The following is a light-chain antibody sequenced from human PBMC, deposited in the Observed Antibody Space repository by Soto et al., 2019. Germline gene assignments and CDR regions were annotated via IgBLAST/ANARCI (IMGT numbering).Light chain of an antibody. CDR3: QQRSTTLT. V-gene: IGKV3-11*01. Sequence: EIVLTQSPATLSLSPGEGATLSCRASQSVSNFLVWYQQKPGQAPRLLIYDASNRAPGIPARFSGSGSGTDFTLTISSLEPEDFAVYFCQQRSTTLTFGGGTKVEI. CDR2: DAS. CDR1: QSVSNF. J-gene: IGKJ4*01.